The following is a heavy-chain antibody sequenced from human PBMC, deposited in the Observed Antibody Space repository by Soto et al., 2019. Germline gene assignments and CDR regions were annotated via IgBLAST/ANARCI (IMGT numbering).Heavy chain of an antibody. D-gene: IGHD3-3*01. V-gene: IGHV1-69*04. J-gene: IGHJ4*02. CDR2: IIPILGIA. CDR3: ARDQEGYDFWSGYCDY. CDR1: GGTFSSYS. Sequence: GASVKVSCKASGGTFSSYSISWVRQAPGQGLEWMGRIIPILGIANYAQKFQGRVTITADKSTSTAYMELSSLRSEDTAVYYCARDQEGYDFWSGYCDYWGQGTLVTVSS.